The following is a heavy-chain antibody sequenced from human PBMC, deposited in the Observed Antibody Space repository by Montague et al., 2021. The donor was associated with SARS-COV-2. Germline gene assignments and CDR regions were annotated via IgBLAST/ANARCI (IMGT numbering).Heavy chain of an antibody. D-gene: IGHD1-26*01. Sequence: SETLSLTCTVSRGSLRLTSYHWGWIRQPPGKGLEWIGSIYHTGSTYYDPSLESRVTMSVGNSKNQFSLMLTSVTAADTAVYYCANFYSGSYNYWGHGSLVTVSS. CDR3: ANFYSGSYNY. V-gene: IGHV4-39*01. J-gene: IGHJ4*01. CDR1: RGSLRLTSYH. CDR2: IYHTGST.